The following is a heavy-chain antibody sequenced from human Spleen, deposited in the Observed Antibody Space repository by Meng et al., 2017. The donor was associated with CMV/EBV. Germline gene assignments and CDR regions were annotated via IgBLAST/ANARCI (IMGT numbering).Heavy chain of an antibody. Sequence: ASVKVSCKASGYTFTAHYFHWVRQAPGQGLEWMGWIHPHRGDTNYAQQFQGRVTMTRDTSVNTAYMELSRLRSDDTAVYYCASPHDRHNSGWYVAGGFDYWGQGTLVTVSS. CDR2: IHPHRGDT. CDR3: ASPHDRHNSGWYVAGGFDY. CDR1: GYTFTAHY. D-gene: IGHD6-19*01. V-gene: IGHV1-2*02. J-gene: IGHJ4*02.